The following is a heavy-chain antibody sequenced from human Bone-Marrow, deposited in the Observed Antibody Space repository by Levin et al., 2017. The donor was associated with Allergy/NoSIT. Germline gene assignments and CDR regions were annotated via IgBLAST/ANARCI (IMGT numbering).Heavy chain of an antibody. CDR2: VSSSETT. Sequence: PSETLSLTCNVSGVSVSDFYWNWVRQPAGKGLEWIGRVSSSETTNYNPSLKSRVTMSVDTSKNYVSLRLTSVTAADTAVYYCARDLGDDGGSVINFDAWGQGTLVTVSS. D-gene: IGHD4-23*01. J-gene: IGHJ4*02. CDR1: GVSVSDFY. CDR3: ARDLGDDGGSVINFDA. V-gene: IGHV4-4*07.